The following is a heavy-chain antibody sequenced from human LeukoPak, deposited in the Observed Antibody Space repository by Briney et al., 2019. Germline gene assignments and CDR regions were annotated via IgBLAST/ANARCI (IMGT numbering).Heavy chain of an antibody. Sequence: GGSLRLSCAASGFTFSSYAMSWVRQAPGKGLEWVSAISGSGGSTYYADSVKGRFTISRDNSKNTLYLQMNSLRAEDTAVYYCQKEGGIRYFDWLLVDAFDIWGQGTMVTVSS. CDR2: ISGSGGST. CDR1: GFTFSSYA. V-gene: IGHV3-23*01. D-gene: IGHD3-9*01. J-gene: IGHJ3*02. CDR3: QKEGGIRYFDWLLVDAFDI.